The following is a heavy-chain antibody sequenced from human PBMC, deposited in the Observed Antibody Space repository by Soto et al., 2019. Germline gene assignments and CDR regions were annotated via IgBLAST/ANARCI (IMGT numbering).Heavy chain of an antibody. Sequence: KPSETLSLTCTVSGGSISSGDYYWSWARQPPGKGLEWIGYIYYSGSTYYNPSPKSRVTISVDTSKNQFSLKLSSVTAADTAVYYCARGPVFGARGWYFDYWGQGTLVTVSS. CDR1: GGSISSGDYY. CDR3: ARGPVFGARGWYFDY. J-gene: IGHJ4*02. D-gene: IGHD2-21*01. CDR2: IYYSGST. V-gene: IGHV4-30-4*01.